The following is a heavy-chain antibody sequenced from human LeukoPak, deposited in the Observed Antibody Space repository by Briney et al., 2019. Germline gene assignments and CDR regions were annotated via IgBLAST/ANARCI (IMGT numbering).Heavy chain of an antibody. D-gene: IGHD4-17*01. Sequence: GGSLRLSCTASGFTFSTYAMTWVRQTPGKGLEWVSSISGSDAGTYYADSVKGRFTISRDNSKNTLYLQMNSLRAEDTAVYYCAKDPTSPYGDYNFDYWGQGTLVTVSS. J-gene: IGHJ4*02. V-gene: IGHV3-23*01. CDR1: GFTFSTYA. CDR3: AKDPTSPYGDYNFDY. CDR2: ISGSDAGT.